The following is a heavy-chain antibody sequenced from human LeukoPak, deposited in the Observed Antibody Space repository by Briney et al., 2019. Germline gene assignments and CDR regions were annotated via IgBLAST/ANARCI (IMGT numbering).Heavy chain of an antibody. CDR1: GFTFSSYG. CDR2: ILYDGSNK. Sequence: GGSLRLSCAASGFTFSSYGMHWVRQAPGKGLEWVALILYDGSNKYFPDSVKGRFTISRDNSKNTLYLQMNSLRAEDTAVYYWARDSTGMDVWGQGTTVTVSS. J-gene: IGHJ6*02. CDR3: ARDSTGMDV. V-gene: IGHV3-30*03.